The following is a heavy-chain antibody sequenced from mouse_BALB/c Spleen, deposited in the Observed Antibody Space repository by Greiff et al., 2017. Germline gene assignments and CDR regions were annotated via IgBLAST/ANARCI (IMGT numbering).Heavy chain of an antibody. CDR1: GYTFSSYW. J-gene: IGHJ3*01. D-gene: IGHD1-2*01. CDR2: ILPGSGST. Sequence: VKLMESGAELMKPGASVKISCKATGYTFSSYWIEWVKQRPGHGLEWIGEILPGSGSTNYNEKFKGKATFTADTSSNTAYMQLSSLTSEDSAVYYCAREGHYYGYGFAYWGQGTLVTVSA. V-gene: IGHV1-9*01. CDR3: AREGHYYGYGFAY.